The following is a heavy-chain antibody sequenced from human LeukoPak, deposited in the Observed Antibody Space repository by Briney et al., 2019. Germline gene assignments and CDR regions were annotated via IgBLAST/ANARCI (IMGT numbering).Heavy chain of an antibody. CDR2: ISSSGSTI. CDR1: GFTFSTYF. Sequence: PGRSLRLSCAASGFTFSTYFMHWVRQAPGKGLEWVSYISSSGSTIYYADSVKGRFTISRDNAKNSLYLQMNSLRAEDTAVYYCARDGHWVGQGSYADYWGQGTLVTVSS. J-gene: IGHJ4*02. V-gene: IGHV3-48*03. CDR3: ARDGHWVGQGSYADY. D-gene: IGHD1-26*01.